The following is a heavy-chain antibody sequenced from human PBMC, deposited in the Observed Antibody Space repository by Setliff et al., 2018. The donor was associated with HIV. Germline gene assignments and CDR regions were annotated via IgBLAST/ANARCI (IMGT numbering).Heavy chain of an antibody. CDR1: GGTFRSHE. CDR2: IVPILNTG. V-gene: IGHV1-69*13. CDR3: ARIPNHSSGFDY. J-gene: IGHJ4*02. D-gene: IGHD3-22*01. Sequence: SVKVSCKASGGTFRSHEISWVRQAPGQGLEWMGGIVPILNTGNYAPKLQGRVTITADESTTTAYMELSSLRSEDTAVYYCARIPNHSSGFDYWGQGTPVTVSS.